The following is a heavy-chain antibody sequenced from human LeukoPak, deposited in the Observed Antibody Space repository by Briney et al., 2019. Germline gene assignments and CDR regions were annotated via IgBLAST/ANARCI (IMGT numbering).Heavy chain of an antibody. Sequence: SQTLSLTCTVSGGSISSGGYYWSWIRQHPGKGLEWIGYIYYSGSTYYNPSLKSRVTISVDTSKNQFSLKLSSVTAADTAVYYCARDPSSFGGRFDPWGQGTLVAVSS. D-gene: IGHD3-10*01. CDR3: ARDPSSFGGRFDP. V-gene: IGHV4-31*03. CDR2: IYYSGST. CDR1: GGSISSGGYY. J-gene: IGHJ5*02.